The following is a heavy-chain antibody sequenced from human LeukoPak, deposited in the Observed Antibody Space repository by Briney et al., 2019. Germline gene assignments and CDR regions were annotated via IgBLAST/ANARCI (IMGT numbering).Heavy chain of an antibody. V-gene: IGHV3-23*01. Sequence: GGSLRLSCAASGFTFSSYAMSWVRQAPGKGLEWVSASSGSGGCTYYADSVQGRFTISRDNSKSTLCLQMNSLRAEDTAVYYCAKQLGYCSDGSCYFPYWGQGTLVTVSS. CDR1: GFTFSSYA. CDR2: SSGSGGCT. CDR3: AKQLGYCSDGSCYFPY. D-gene: IGHD2-15*01. J-gene: IGHJ4*02.